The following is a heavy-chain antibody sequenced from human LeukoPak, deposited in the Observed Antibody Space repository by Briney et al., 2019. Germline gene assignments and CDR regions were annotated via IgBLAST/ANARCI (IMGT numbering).Heavy chain of an antibody. CDR2: ISADGGST. V-gene: IGHV3-43*02. CDR3: AKESGKFDY. CDR1: GLNFDDSA. J-gene: IGHJ4*02. Sequence: GGSLRLSCVASGLNFDDSAMHWVRQAPGKGLEWVSLISADGGSTFSADSVKGRFSITRDNSKNSLYLQMNSLRSKDTAMYYCAKESGKFDYWGQGTLVAVS.